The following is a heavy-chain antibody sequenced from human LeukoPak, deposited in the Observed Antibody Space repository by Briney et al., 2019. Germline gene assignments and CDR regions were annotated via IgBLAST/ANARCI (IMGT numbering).Heavy chain of an antibody. J-gene: IGHJ4*02. Sequence: SETLSLTCTVSGGSISSYYWSWIRQPPGKELEWIGYIYYTGSTSYNPSLRSRVTISVDTSKNQFSLNLGSVTAADTSVYYCARAPILYYFDCWGQGTLVTVSS. CDR3: ARAPILYYFDC. CDR1: GGSISSYY. V-gene: IGHV4-59*08. CDR2: IYYTGST.